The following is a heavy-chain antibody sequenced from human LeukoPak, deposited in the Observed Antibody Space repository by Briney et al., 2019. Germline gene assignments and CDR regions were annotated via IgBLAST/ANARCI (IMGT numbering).Heavy chain of an antibody. D-gene: IGHD6-19*01. J-gene: IGHJ5*02. V-gene: IGHV5-51*01. Sequence: GESLQISCKGSGYRFTSYWIGWVRQLPGKGLEWMGIIYPGDSDTRYSPSFQGQVTISADKSISTAYLQWSSLKASDTAMYYCARLEAVAGYNWFDHWGQGTLVTVSS. CDR1: GYRFTSYW. CDR3: ARLEAVAGYNWFDH. CDR2: IYPGDSDT.